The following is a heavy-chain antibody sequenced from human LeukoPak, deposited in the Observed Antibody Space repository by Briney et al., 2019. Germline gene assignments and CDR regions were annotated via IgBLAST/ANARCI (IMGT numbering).Heavy chain of an antibody. Sequence: GGSLRLSCAASGFTFSSYGMHWVRQAPGKGLEWVAVIWYDGSNKYYADSVKGRFTISRDNSKNTLYLQMNGLRAEDTAVYYCARDSGYCSGGSCREDIWGQGTMVTVSS. CDR1: GFTFSSYG. D-gene: IGHD2-15*01. J-gene: IGHJ3*02. V-gene: IGHV3-33*01. CDR3: ARDSGYCSGGSCREDI. CDR2: IWYDGSNK.